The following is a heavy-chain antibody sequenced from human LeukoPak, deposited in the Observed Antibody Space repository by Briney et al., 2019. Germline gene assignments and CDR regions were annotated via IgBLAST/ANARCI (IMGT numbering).Heavy chain of an antibody. V-gene: IGHV4-61*02. CDR2: IYTSGST. CDR3: ARVRGGYYYDSSGEYFDY. CDR1: DGSISSGSYY. D-gene: IGHD3-22*01. Sequence: SETLSLTWTVTDGSISSGSYYWSWIRQPAGKGLEWIGRIYTSGSTNYNPSLKSRVTISVDTSQNQFSLKLSSVTAADTAVYYCARVRGGYYYDSSGEYFDYWGQGTLVTVSS. J-gene: IGHJ4*02.